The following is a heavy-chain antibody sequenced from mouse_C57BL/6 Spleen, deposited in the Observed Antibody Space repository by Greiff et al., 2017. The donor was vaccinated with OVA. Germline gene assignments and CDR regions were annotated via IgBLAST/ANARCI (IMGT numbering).Heavy chain of an antibody. CDR1: GYTFTSYW. D-gene: IGHD1-1*01. CDR2: IHPSDSDT. Sequence: QVQLQQPGAELVKPGASVKVSCKASGYTFTSYWMHWVKQRPGQGLEWIGRIHPSDSDTNYNQKFKGKATLTVDKSSSTAYMQLSSLTSGDSAGDYCAIPYHYGSSWYFDVWGKGTTVTVSS. CDR3: AIPYHYGSSWYFDV. J-gene: IGHJ1*03. V-gene: IGHV1-74*01.